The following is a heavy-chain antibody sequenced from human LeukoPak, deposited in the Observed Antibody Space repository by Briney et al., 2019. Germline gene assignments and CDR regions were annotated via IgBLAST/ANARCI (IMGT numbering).Heavy chain of an antibody. V-gene: IGHV3-23*01. J-gene: IGHJ6*03. Sequence: AISGSGGSTYYADSVKGRFTISRDNSKNTLYLQMNSLRAEDTAVYYCARDGRWLQYYYYHYYMDVWGKGTTVTVSS. D-gene: IGHD5-24*01. CDR3: ARDGRWLQYYYYHYYMDV. CDR2: ISGSGGST.